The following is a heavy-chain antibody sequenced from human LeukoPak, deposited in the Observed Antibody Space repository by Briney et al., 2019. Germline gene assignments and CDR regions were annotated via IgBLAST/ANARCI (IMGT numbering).Heavy chain of an antibody. J-gene: IGHJ3*02. V-gene: IGHV1-69*06. Sequence: GASVKVSCKASGGTFSSYAISWVRQAPGQGLEWMGGIIPIFGTANYAQKFQGRVTITADKSTSTAYMELSSLRSEDTAVYYCARSGDVDTAYNGAFDIWGQGTMVTVSS. D-gene: IGHD5-18*01. CDR2: IIPIFGTA. CDR1: GGTFSSYA. CDR3: ARSGDVDTAYNGAFDI.